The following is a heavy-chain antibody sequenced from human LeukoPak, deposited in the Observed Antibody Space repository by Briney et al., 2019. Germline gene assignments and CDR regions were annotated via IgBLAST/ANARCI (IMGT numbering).Heavy chain of an antibody. CDR2: IYYSGST. J-gene: IGHJ5*02. CDR3: ARSSPFIAAAGPNWFDP. Sequence: SETLSLTCTVSGGSISSGDYYWTWIRQPPGKDLEWIGYIYYSGSTYYNPSLKSRVTISVDTSKNQFSLKLSSVTAADTAVYYCARSSPFIAAAGPNWFDPWGQGTLVTVSS. D-gene: IGHD6-13*01. V-gene: IGHV4-30-4*08. CDR1: GGSISSGDYY.